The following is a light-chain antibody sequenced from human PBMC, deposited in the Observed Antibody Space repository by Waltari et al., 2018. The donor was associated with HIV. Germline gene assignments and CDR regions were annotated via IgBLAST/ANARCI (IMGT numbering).Light chain of an antibody. J-gene: IGLJ2*01. CDR3: STWDSSLKAQI. CDR2: GYS. V-gene: IGLV1-44*01. CDR1: SDNIGSYA. Sequence: QSALTQEASVSGTVGQNVTLSCTGNSDNIGSYAVGWYQQISHGAPKTVLFGYSLPSGIPDRFSGSKSGTTASLSISRLQPEDEADYYCSTWDSSLKAQIFGGGTKLTVL.